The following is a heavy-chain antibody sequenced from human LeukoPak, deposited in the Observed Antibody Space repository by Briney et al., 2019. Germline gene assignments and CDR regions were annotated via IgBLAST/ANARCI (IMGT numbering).Heavy chain of an antibody. V-gene: IGHV3-74*01. CDR1: GFTFSTYW. Sequence: PGGSLRLSCEASGFTFSTYWMHWIRQAPGKELVWVSRINGDGSITDYAASVKGRFPVSRDNAKNTLYLQMNSLRAEDTSVYYCASTGRYCTSTSCSNYFHYWGQGTLVTVSS. CDR3: ASTGRYCTSTSCSNYFHY. D-gene: IGHD2-2*01. J-gene: IGHJ4*02. CDR2: INGDGSIT.